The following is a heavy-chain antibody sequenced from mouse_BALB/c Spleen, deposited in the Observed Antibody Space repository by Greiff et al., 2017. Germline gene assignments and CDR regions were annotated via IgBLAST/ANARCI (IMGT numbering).Heavy chain of an antibody. CDR1: GFTFSSFG. Sequence: EVKLQESGGGLVQPGGSRKLSCAASGFTFSSFGMHWVRQAPEKGLEWVAYISSGSSTIYYADTVKGRFTISRDNPKNTLFLQMTSLRSEDTAMYYCARSFITTGRHFDYWGQGTALTVSS. V-gene: IGHV5-17*02. CDR2: ISSGSSTI. CDR3: ARSFITTGRHFDY. D-gene: IGHD1-1*01. J-gene: IGHJ2*01.